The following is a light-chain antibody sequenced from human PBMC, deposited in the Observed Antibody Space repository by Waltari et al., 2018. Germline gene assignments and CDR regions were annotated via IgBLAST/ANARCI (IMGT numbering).Light chain of an antibody. V-gene: IGLV2-14*01. Sequence: QSALTQPASVSGSPGQSITISCPGTDSDVGAYDFVSWYQQHPGKAPHLIIYEVSNRPCGISKRFSASKAGNTASLTISGLQAEDEADYYCSSYTTSSAPGVFGTGTRVTVL. CDR1: DSDVGAYDF. J-gene: IGLJ1*01. CDR2: EVS. CDR3: SSYTTSSAPGV.